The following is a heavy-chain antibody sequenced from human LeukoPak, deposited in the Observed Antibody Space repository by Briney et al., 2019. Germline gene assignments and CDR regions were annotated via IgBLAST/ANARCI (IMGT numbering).Heavy chain of an antibody. CDR2: ISYDGSIE. CDR1: GFTFSSYA. Sequence: PGGSLRLSCVASGFTFSSYAMHWVRQAPGKGLEWVAVISYDGSIEYYADSVKGRFTISRDNSKNTLHLQMNSLRVEDTAVYYCARELYYGSGSPGRDWGQGTLVTVSS. J-gene: IGHJ4*02. V-gene: IGHV3-30*04. CDR3: ARELYYGSGSPGRD. D-gene: IGHD3-10*01.